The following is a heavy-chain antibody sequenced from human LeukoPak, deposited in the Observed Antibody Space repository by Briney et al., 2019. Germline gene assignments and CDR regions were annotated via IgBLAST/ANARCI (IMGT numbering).Heavy chain of an antibody. J-gene: IGHJ6*03. Sequence: ASVKVSCKASGYTFTSYDINWVRQATGQGLEWMGWINTNTGNPTYAQGFTGRFVFSLDTSVSTAYLQISSLKAEDTAVYYCARRSSGYYYYYYMDVWGKGTTVTVSS. CDR3: ARRSSGYYYYYYMDV. CDR2: INTNTGNP. CDR1: GYTFTSYD. V-gene: IGHV7-4-1*02.